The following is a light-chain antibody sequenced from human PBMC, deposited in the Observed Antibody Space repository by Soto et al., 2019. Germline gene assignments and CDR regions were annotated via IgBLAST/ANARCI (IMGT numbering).Light chain of an antibody. CDR2: ANN. J-gene: IGLJ2*01. Sequence: QSVLTQPPSVSAAPGQRVTISCSGSNSNIGNNYVSWYQPLPGTAPKLLIYANNKRPSGIPDRFSGSKSGTSAALGITGLQTGDEANYYCGTWDSSLNIVLFGGGTKVTVL. CDR1: NSNIGNNY. V-gene: IGLV1-51*01. CDR3: GTWDSSLNIVL.